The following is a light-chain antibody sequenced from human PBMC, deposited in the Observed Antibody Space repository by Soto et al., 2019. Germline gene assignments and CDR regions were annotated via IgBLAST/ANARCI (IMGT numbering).Light chain of an antibody. J-gene: IGLJ1*01. V-gene: IGLV2-14*02. CDR1: NSYVGTYNL. CDR3: SSYTSSSTPYV. Sequence: APTQPASVSGSPGQSITISCTGPNSYVGTYNLVSWYQQHPGKAPKLMIYEVSNRPSGVSNRFSGSKSGNTASLTISGLQAEDEADYYCSSYTSSSTPYVFGTGTKVTVL. CDR2: EVS.